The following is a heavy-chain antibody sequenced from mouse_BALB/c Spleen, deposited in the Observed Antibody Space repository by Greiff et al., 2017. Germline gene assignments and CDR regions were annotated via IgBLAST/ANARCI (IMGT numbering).Heavy chain of an antibody. D-gene: IGHD3-3*01. CDR3: AREGTGKNYFDY. J-gene: IGHJ2*01. Sequence: VQLKESGPELEKPGASVKISCKASGYSFTGYNMNWVKQSNGKSLEWIRNIDPYYGGTSYNQKFKGKATLTVDKSSSTAYMQLKSLTSEDSAVYYCAREGTGKNYFDYWGQGTTLTVSS. CDR1: GYSFTGYN. V-gene: IGHV1-39*01. CDR2: IDPYYGGT.